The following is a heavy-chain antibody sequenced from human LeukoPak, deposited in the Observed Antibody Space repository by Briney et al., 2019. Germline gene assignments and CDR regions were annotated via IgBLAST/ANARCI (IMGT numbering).Heavy chain of an antibody. Sequence: PGGSLRLSCAVSGFTFDDYAMHWVRQVPGKGLEWVSGINWNSDSIGYADSVKGRFTTSRDNAKNSLYLQMNSLRAEDTAVYYRARLGSGSYWGCFDYWGQGTLVTVSS. D-gene: IGHD1-26*01. CDR1: GFTFDDYA. J-gene: IGHJ4*02. CDR2: INWNSDSI. V-gene: IGHV3-9*01. CDR3: ARLGSGSYWGCFDY.